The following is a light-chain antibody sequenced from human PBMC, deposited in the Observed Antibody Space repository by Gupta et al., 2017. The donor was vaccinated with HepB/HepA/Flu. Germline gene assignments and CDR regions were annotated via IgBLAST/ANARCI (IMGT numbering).Light chain of an antibody. J-gene: IGKJ4*01. CDR1: QSVGIY. CDR3: QQIHNSPPT. Sequence: DIQMTKSPSSLSASVGDRVTIACRASQSVGIYLNWFQQIPGKAPKLLVYDTSILPGGVPSRFRGSGSGTDFTLTISGLQPEDFATYYCQQIHNSPPTFGGGTKVDFK. V-gene: IGKV1-39*01. CDR2: DTS.